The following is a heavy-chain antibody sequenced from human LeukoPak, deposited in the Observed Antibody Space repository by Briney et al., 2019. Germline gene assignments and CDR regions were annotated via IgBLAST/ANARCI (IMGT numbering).Heavy chain of an antibody. Sequence: GGFLRLSCAASGFTFTNYAMSWVRQAPGKGLEWVSVLTGDGGTYYADSVKGRFTNSRDDSKNTLFLQMNSLRAEDTAVYFCAKVKWKLIGYFDYWGQGTLVTVSS. V-gene: IGHV3-23*01. CDR3: AKVKWKLIGYFDY. D-gene: IGHD1-20*01. CDR2: LTGDGGT. CDR1: GFTFTNYA. J-gene: IGHJ4*02.